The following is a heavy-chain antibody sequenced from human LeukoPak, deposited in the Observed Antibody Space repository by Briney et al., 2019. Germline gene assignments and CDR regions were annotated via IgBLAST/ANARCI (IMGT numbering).Heavy chain of an antibody. Sequence: PGRSLRLSCAASGFTFRTYGMFWVRQAPGKGLEWVATIQNDGSKQYYADSVKGRFTISRDNSKDTTDLHLNSLTAADTAVYYCAKGEFWSGHASGEYFLYWGQGTLVTVSS. V-gene: IGHV3-30*12. CDR3: AKGEFWSGHASGEYFLY. J-gene: IGHJ1*01. D-gene: IGHD3-3*01. CDR2: IQNDGSKQ. CDR1: GFTFRTYG.